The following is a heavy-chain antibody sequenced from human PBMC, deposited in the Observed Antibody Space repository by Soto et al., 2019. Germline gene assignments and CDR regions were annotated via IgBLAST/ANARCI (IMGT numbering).Heavy chain of an antibody. CDR2: IIPILGIA. D-gene: IGHD5-18*01. V-gene: IGHV1-69*08. CDR1: GGTFSSYT. J-gene: IGHJ4*02. Sequence: QVQLVQSGAEVKKPGSSVKVSCKASGGTFSSYTISWVRQAPRQGLEWMGRIIPILGIANYAQKFQGRVTITADKSTSTAYMELSSLRCEDTAVYYCARDSSTAPGGYWGQGTLVTVSS. CDR3: ARDSSTAPGGY.